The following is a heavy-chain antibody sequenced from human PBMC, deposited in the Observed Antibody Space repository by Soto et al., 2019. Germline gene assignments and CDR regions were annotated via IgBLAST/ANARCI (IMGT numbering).Heavy chain of an antibody. V-gene: IGHV3-53*01. Sequence: EAQLVESGGGLIQPGGSLRLSCAASGFTVSDNYITWVRQAPGKGLEWVSLLYSGGRIYYADSVMGRFTISRDTSKNTLLFQMDRLRTEETGRDYCAKSSPGYAYCLNVWGQGTKGNVPS. CDR2: LYSGGRI. CDR1: GFTVSDNY. D-gene: IGHD5-18*01. J-gene: IGHJ6*02. CDR3: AKSSPGYAYCLNV.